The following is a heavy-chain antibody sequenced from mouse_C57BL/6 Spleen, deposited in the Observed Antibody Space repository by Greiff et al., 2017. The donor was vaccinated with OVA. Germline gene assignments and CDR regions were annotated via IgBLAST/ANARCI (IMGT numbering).Heavy chain of an antibody. CDR2: IDPSDSYT. D-gene: IGHD2-5*01. CDR3: ARDYSNYVRAMDY. V-gene: IGHV1-69*01. J-gene: IGHJ4*01. CDR1: GYTFTSYW. Sequence: QVQLQQSGAELVMPGASVKLSCKASGYTFTSYWMHWVKQRPGQGLEWIGEIDPSDSYTNSNQKFKGKSTLTVDKSSSTAYMQLSSLTSEDSAVYYCARDYSNYVRAMDYWGQGTSVTVSS.